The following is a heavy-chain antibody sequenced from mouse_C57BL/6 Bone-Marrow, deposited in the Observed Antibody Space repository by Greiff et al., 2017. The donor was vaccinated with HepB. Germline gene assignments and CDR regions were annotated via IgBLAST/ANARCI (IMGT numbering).Heavy chain of an antibody. J-gene: IGHJ4*01. D-gene: IGHD2-5*01. Sequence: EVQLQQSGAELVRPGASVKLSCTASGFNIKDDYMHWVKQRPEQGLEWIGWIDPENGDTEYASKFQGKATIKADTSSNTAYLQLSSLTSEDTAVYYCTTYSKNAMDYWGQGTSVTVSS. CDR2: IDPENGDT. V-gene: IGHV14-4*01. CDR1: GFNIKDDY. CDR3: TTYSKNAMDY.